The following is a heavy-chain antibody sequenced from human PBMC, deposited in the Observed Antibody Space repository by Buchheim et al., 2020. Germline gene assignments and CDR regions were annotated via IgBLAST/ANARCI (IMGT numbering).Heavy chain of an antibody. CDR3: ARDLTGTYWFDP. V-gene: IGHV3-11*06. CDR1: GFIFSDYY. D-gene: IGHD1-7*01. CDR2: ISTSSAYT. J-gene: IGHJ5*02. Sequence: QVQLVESGGGLVKPGGSLRLSCAASGFIFSDYYMSWIRRTPGKGLELLASISTSSAYTYYADSVKGRFTISRDNAKNYLFLQMNSLRVEDSAIYYCARDLTGTYWFDPWGQGTL.